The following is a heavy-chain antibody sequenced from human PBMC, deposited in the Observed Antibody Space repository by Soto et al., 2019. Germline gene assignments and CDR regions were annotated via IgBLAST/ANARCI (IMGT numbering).Heavy chain of an antibody. CDR1: GGSISSYY. D-gene: IGHD1-26*01. CDR2: IYYSGST. V-gene: IGHV4-59*01. Sequence: SETLSLTCTVSGGSISSYYWSWIRQPPGKGLEWIGYIYYSGSTNYNPSLKSRVTISVDTSKNQFSLKLSSVTAADTAVYYCAGGEWELLDYWGQGTLVTVSS. J-gene: IGHJ4*02. CDR3: AGGEWELLDY.